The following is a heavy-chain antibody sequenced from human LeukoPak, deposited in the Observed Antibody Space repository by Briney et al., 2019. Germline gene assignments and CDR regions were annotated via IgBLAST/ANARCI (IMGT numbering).Heavy chain of an antibody. D-gene: IGHD3-10*01. CDR3: AKLYGSGSYPMGY. Sequence: GGALRLSCAASGFIFSSYWMHWFRQGPGKGLVWVSRISTDGSSTSYADSVKGRFTISRDNAKNTLYLQMDSLRAEDSAVYYCAKLYGSGSYPMGYWGQGTLVTVSS. CDR2: ISTDGSST. J-gene: IGHJ4*02. CDR1: GFIFSSYW. V-gene: IGHV3-74*01.